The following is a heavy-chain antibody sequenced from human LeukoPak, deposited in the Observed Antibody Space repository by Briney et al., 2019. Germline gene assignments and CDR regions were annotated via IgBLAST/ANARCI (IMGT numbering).Heavy chain of an antibody. Sequence: SQTLSLTCTVSGGSISSGGYYWSWIRQHPGKGLEWIGYIYYSGSTYYNPSLKSRVTISVDTSKNQFSLKLSSVTAADTAVYYCARAVDSGYDPQFDHWGQGTLVTVSS. CDR3: ARAVDSGYDPQFDH. CDR2: IYYSGST. D-gene: IGHD5-12*01. CDR1: GGSISSGGYY. V-gene: IGHV4-31*03. J-gene: IGHJ4*02.